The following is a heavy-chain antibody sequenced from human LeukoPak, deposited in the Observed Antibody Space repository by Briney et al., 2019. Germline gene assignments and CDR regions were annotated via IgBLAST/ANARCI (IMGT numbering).Heavy chain of an antibody. CDR3: ARDGDKTVTGTLDN. CDR1: GFTFSSRA. V-gene: IGHV3-23*01. J-gene: IGHJ4*02. CDR2: ISGSGDTT. Sequence: GGSLRLSCTASGFTFSSRAMSWVRQVPGKGLEWVSAISGSGDTTYYTDAVKGRFTISRDNSKNTVNLQMNNLGVEDTAVYFCARDGDKTVTGTLDNWGPGTLVTVSS. D-gene: IGHD1/OR15-1a*01.